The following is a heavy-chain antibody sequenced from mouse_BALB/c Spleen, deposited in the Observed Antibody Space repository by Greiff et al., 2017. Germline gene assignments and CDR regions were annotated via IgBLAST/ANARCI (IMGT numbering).Heavy chain of an antibody. Sequence: EVQVVESGGGLVKPGGSLKLSCAASGFTFSSYAMSWVRQTPEKRLEWVASISSGGSTYYPDSVKGRFTISRDNARNILYLQMSSLRSEDTAMYYCARGPEEGFAYWGQGTLVTVSA. CDR1: GFTFSSYA. J-gene: IGHJ3*01. V-gene: IGHV5-6-5*01. CDR3: ARGPEEGFAY. CDR2: ISSGGST. D-gene: IGHD3-3*01.